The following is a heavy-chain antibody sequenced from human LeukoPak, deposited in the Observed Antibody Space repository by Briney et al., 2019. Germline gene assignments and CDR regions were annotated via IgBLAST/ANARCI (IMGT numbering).Heavy chain of an antibody. J-gene: IGHJ4*02. V-gene: IGHV1-2*02. Sequence: GAAVTVSCKASGYTFTEYYMHRVGQAPGQGVELIGWINPNSGGANYAQNFQGRVTITRDTSIITAYMELSSLRYDDTALYYCARGQSLNDYWGQGTLVTVSS. CDR3: ARGQSLNDY. CDR2: INPNSGGA. CDR1: GYTFTEYY.